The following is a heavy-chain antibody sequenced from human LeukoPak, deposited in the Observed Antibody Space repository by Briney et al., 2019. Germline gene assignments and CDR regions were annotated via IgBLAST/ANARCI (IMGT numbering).Heavy chain of an antibody. V-gene: IGHV1-46*01. CDR1: GYTFISCY. J-gene: IGHJ6*03. Sequence: GASVKVSCKACGYTFISCYIHWVRQAPGQGLEWMGIINPSGGRTGNAQKSQGRATMTRDMSRSTVYMELSSLRSEDTAVYYCAREHYYSNYVGPSLYYYYYMDVWGKGTTVTVSS. CDR2: INPSGGRT. CDR3: AREHYYSNYVGPSLYYYYYMDV. D-gene: IGHD4-11*01.